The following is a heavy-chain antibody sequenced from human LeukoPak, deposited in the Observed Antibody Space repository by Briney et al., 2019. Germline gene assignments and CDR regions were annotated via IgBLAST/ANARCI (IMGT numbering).Heavy chain of an antibody. V-gene: IGHV1-18*01. CDR3: ARPRGVSGWFDP. D-gene: IGHD2-8*01. CDR1: GYTFTSYD. Sequence: ASVKVSCKASGYTFTSYDINWVRQAPGQGLEWMGWISAYNGNTNYAQKLQGRVTMTTDTSTSTAYMELSRLRSDDTAVYYCARPRGVSGWFDPWGQGTLVTVSS. CDR2: ISAYNGNT. J-gene: IGHJ5*02.